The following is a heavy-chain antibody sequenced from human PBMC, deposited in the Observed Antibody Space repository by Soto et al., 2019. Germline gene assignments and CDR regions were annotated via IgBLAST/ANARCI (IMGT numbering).Heavy chain of an antibody. CDR3: ARDRGFPDSFDI. CDR1: GFNFGPFW. D-gene: IGHD3-10*01. J-gene: IGHJ3*02. Sequence: SLRFSCAASGFNFGPFWMHWVRQAPGKGLVWVSHINSDGSTIVYADSVKGRFTISRDNAKNTLYLEMNSLRVEDTAVYYCARDRGFPDSFDIWGQGTVVTVSS. V-gene: IGHV3-74*01. CDR2: INSDGSTI.